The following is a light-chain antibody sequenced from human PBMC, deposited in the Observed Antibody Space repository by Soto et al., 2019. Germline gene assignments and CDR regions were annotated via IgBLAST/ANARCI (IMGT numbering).Light chain of an antibody. CDR3: SSFTSTSTLV. V-gene: IGLV2-14*03. J-gene: IGLJ1*01. CDR2: EVS. CDR1: SSDVGGYNY. Sequence: QSVLTQPASVSGSPGQAITISCTGTSSDVGGYNYVSWYQQHPGKAPKLMIYEVSDRPSGVSHRFSGSKSGNTASLTISGLQAEDEADYYCSSFTSTSTLVFGIGTKLTVL.